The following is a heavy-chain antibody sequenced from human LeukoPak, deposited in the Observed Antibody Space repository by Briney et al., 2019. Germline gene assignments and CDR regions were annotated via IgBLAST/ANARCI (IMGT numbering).Heavy chain of an antibody. V-gene: IGHV5-51*01. Sequence: GESLKISCKGSGYSFTNYWIGWVRQMPGKGLEWMGIIYPDDSDTKYSPSFQGQVIISADKSIRTAYLQWSSLKASDTAVYYCARLDWTGGNFYSSWGQGTQVIVSS. CDR1: GYSFTNYW. D-gene: IGHD2-21*02. J-gene: IGHJ5*02. CDR2: IYPDDSDT. CDR3: ARLDWTGGNFYSS.